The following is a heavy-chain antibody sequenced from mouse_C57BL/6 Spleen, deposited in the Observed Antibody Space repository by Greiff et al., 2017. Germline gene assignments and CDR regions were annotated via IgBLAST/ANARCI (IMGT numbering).Heavy chain of an antibody. CDR2: ISSGSSTI. J-gene: IGHJ2*01. CDR1: GFTFSDYG. V-gene: IGHV5-17*01. Sequence: EVKLVESGGGLVKPGGSLKLSCAASGFTFSDYGMHWVRQAPEKGLEWVAYISSGSSTIYYADTVKGRFTISRDNAKNTLFLQMTSLRSEDTAMYYCARNLITTVVEYYFDYWGQGTTLTVSS. CDR3: ARNLITTVVEYYFDY. D-gene: IGHD1-1*01.